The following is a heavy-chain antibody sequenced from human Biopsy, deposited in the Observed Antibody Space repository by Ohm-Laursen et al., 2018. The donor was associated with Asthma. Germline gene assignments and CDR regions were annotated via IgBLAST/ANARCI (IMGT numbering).Heavy chain of an antibody. Sequence: SSVKVSCKPLGGTFNTHVIGWVRQAPGQGLEWMGGINSVFGTTTYPQKFQDRVTITADDSTSTVYMELSSLRSEDTAVYYCARKAGSCTSRTCYSLDFWGQGTLVTVSS. CDR1: GGTFNTHV. V-gene: IGHV1-69*01. CDR3: ARKAGSCTSRTCYSLDF. J-gene: IGHJ4*02. D-gene: IGHD2-2*01. CDR2: INSVFGTT.